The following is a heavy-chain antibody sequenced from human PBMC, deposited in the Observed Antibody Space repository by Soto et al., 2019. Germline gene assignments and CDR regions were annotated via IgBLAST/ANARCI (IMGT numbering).Heavy chain of an antibody. D-gene: IGHD4-17*01. Sequence: GGSLRLSXAASEFTFSSYSMNWVRQAPGKGLEWVSYISSSSRTIYYADSVKGRFTISRDNAKNSLYLQMNSLRDEDTAVYYCARVGAATVTIDYWGQGTLVTVSS. CDR1: EFTFSSYS. CDR3: ARVGAATVTIDY. CDR2: ISSSSRTI. J-gene: IGHJ4*02. V-gene: IGHV3-48*02.